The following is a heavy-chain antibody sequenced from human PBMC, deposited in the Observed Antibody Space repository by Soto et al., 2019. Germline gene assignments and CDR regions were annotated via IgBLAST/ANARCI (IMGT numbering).Heavy chain of an antibody. J-gene: IGHJ4*02. CDR1: GGSISSYY. CDR2: INSSGST. Sequence: SETLSLTCTVSGGSISSYYWTWIRQPAGKGLEWIGRINSSGSTNYNPSLKSRVTMSVDTSKNQFSLKLSSVTAADTAVYYCARTIIPATGWYFDCWGQGTLVTVSS. CDR3: ARTIIPATGWYFDC. D-gene: IGHD2-2*01. V-gene: IGHV4-4*07.